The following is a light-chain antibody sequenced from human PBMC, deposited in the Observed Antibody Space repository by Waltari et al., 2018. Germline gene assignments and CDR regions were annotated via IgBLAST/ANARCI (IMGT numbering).Light chain of an antibody. V-gene: IGLV3-1*01. CDR3: QTWDSNTGV. Sequence: WEQQKSGQAPIRVIDQDTNRPSGIPERFSGYNSGNTATLTIRGTQALDEADFYCQTWDSNTGVFGGGTKLTVL. J-gene: IGLJ2*01. CDR2: QDT.